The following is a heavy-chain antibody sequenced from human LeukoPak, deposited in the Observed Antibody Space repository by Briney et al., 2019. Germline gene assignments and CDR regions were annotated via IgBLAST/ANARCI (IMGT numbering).Heavy chain of an antibody. Sequence: ASVTVSFKASGYTFTGYYMHWVRQAPGQGLEWMGWINPNSGGTNYAQKFQGRVTMTRDTSISTAYMELSRLRSDDTAVYYCASPYSSSWYSAFDIWGQGTMVTVSS. CDR3: ASPYSSSWYSAFDI. J-gene: IGHJ3*02. CDR1: GYTFTGYY. D-gene: IGHD6-13*01. V-gene: IGHV1-2*02. CDR2: INPNSGGT.